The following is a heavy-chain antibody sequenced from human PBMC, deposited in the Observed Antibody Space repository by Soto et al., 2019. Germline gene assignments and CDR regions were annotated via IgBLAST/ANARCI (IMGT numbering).Heavy chain of an antibody. Sequence: GGSLRLSCAASGFTFSSYAMSWVRQAPGKGLEWVSAISGSGGSTYYADSVKGRFTISRDNSKNTLYLQMNSLRAEDTAVYYCAKDRRPHIAVAGPLDYWGQGTLVTVSS. J-gene: IGHJ4*02. D-gene: IGHD6-19*01. CDR2: ISGSGGST. CDR1: GFTFSSYA. V-gene: IGHV3-23*01. CDR3: AKDRRPHIAVAGPLDY.